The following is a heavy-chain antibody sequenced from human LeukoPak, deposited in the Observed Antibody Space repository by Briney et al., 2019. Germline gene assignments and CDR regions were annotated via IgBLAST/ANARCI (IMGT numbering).Heavy chain of an antibody. CDR2: INHSGSA. Sequence: SETLSLTCAVYGGSFSGYYWSWIRQPPGKGLEWIGEINHSGSANYNPSLKSRVTISVDTSKNQFSLKLSSVTAADTAVYYCARVYRGCFDYWGQGTLVTVSS. J-gene: IGHJ4*02. D-gene: IGHD2-2*02. CDR3: ARVYRGCFDY. CDR1: GGSFSGYY. V-gene: IGHV4-34*01.